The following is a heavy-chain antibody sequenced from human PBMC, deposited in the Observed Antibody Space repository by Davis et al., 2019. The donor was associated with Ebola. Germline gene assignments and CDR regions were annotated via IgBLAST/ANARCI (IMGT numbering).Heavy chain of an antibody. CDR3: ARAQFPTTSDH. CDR2: INAGNGNT. J-gene: IGHJ4*02. D-gene: IGHD1-1*01. Sequence: ASVKVSCKASGYTFTSYAMHWVRQAPGQRLEWMGWINAGNGNTKYSQKFQGRVTITRDTSASTAYKEVGSLKSDDTAVYYCARAQFPTTSDHWGQGTLVTVSS. CDR1: GYTFTSYA. V-gene: IGHV1-3*01.